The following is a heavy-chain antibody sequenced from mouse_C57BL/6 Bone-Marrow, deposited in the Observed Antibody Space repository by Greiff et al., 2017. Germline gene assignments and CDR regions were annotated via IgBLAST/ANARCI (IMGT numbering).Heavy chain of an antibody. J-gene: IGHJ2*01. CDR3: ARSIYDYDRADY. CDR1: GFSLSTSGMG. CDR2: IYWDDDK. D-gene: IGHD2-4*01. V-gene: IGHV8-12*01. Sequence: QVQLKESGPGILQSSQTLSLTCSFSGFSLSTSGMGVSWIRQPSGKGLEWLAHIYWDDDKRSNPSLTSRLTISKDTSRNQLFLKITSVDTADTATYYCARSIYDYDRADYWGQGTTLTVSS.